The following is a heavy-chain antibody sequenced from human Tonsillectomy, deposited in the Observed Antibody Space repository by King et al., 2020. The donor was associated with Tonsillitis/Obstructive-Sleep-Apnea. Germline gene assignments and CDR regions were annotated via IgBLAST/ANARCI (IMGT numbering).Heavy chain of an antibody. V-gene: IGHV1-46*01. D-gene: IGHD2-2*01. CDR3: ARRYCSSTSCSAFDI. CDR1: GYTFTNYY. CDR2: INPSGGST. J-gene: IGHJ3*02. Sequence: QLVQSGAEVKKPGASVKVSCKASGYTFTNYYMHCVRQAPGQGLEWMGIINPSGGSTTYAQRFQGRVTMTRDTATSTVYVELSSLRSEETAGYYCARRYCSSTSCSAFDIWGQGTMVTVSS.